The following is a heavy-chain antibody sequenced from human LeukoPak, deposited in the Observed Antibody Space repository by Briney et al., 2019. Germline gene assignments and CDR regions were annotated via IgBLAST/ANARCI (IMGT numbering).Heavy chain of an antibody. CDR1: GFTFTSYW. CDR2: INTDGSTT. V-gene: IGHV3-74*01. J-gene: IGHJ5*02. Sequence: GGSLRLSCAASGFTFTSYWMHWVRQAPAKGLVWVSRINTDGSTTSYADSVKGRFTISRDNAKNTLYLQMNSLRAEDTAVYYCARPSGSYPWFDPWGQGTLVTVSS. D-gene: IGHD1-26*01. CDR3: ARPSGSYPWFDP.